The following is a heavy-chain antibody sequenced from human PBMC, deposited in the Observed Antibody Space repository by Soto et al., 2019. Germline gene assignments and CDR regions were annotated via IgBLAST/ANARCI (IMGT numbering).Heavy chain of an antibody. D-gene: IGHD5-18*01. V-gene: IGHV1-69*13. J-gene: IGHJ4*02. CDR2: IIPMCGTA. CDR1: GCTFSTSA. Sequence: QVQLVQSGAEVKKPESSVKVSCKAPGCTFSTSAISWVRQAPGQGLEWMGGIIPMCGTANYAQRFQDRVTITADESTNTVYMELSSLRSEDKAVYFCSSEIQLGIRRINNCYSGWGQGTLVTVSS. CDR3: SSEIQLGIRRINNCYSG.